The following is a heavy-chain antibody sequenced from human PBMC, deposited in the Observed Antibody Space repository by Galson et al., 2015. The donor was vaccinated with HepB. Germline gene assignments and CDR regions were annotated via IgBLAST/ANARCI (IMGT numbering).Heavy chain of an antibody. J-gene: IGHJ4*02. CDR1: GFSLSTSGMC. CDR3: ARTHGSSWYKPYYFDY. Sequence: PALVKPTQTLTLTCTFSGFSLSTSGMCVSWIRQPPGKALEWLALIDWDDDKYYSTSLKTRLTISKDTSKNQVVLTMTNMDPVDTATYYCARTHGSSWYKPYYFDYWGQGTLVTVSS. V-gene: IGHV2-70*01. D-gene: IGHD6-13*01. CDR2: IDWDDDK.